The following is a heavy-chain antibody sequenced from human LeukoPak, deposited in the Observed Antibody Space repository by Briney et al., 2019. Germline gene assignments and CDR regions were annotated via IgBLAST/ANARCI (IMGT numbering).Heavy chain of an antibody. CDR1: GFTFSNYA. V-gene: IGHV3-23*01. CDR2: ISGNGDTT. Sequence: PGGALRLSCEASGFTFSNYAMTWVRQAPGKGLEWVSAISGNGDTTYYEDSVKGRFTISRDNSKNTLYLQMNSLRAEDTAVYYCAKDTYGPRGYSYGYPLDYWGQGTLVTVSS. D-gene: IGHD5-18*01. J-gene: IGHJ4*02. CDR3: AKDTYGPRGYSYGYPLDY.